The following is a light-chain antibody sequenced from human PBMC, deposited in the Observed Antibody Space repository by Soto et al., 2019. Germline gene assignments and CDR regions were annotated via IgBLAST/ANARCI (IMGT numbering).Light chain of an antibody. J-gene: IGKJ4*01. Sequence: IQLTQSPSSLSASVGDRVTITCRAIQAISSYLAWYQQKPGKAPKLLIYAASTLQSGVPSRFSGSGSGTDFTLTISSLQPEDFATYYCQQLNSYPRGLTFGGGTKVDI. V-gene: IGKV1-9*01. CDR1: QAISSY. CDR2: AAS. CDR3: QQLNSYPRGLT.